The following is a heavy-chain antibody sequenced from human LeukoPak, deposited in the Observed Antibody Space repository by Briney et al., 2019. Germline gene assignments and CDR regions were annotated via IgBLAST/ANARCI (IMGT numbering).Heavy chain of an antibody. J-gene: IGHJ4*02. CDR1: GFTFSSYW. Sequence: GGSLRLSCAASGFTFSSYWMHWVRQAPGMGLVWVSRINSDGSIANYADSVKGRSTISRDNVKNTLYLQMDSLTAEDTAVYYCWVPATAGEADYWGQGTLVTVSS. V-gene: IGHV3-74*01. D-gene: IGHD3-16*01. CDR3: WVPATAGEADY. CDR2: INSDGSIA.